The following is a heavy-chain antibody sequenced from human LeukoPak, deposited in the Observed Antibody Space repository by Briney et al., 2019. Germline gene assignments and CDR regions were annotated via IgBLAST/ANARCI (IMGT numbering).Heavy chain of an antibody. D-gene: IGHD5-12*01. V-gene: IGHV4-34*01. CDR1: GESFSGYF. J-gene: IGHJ4*02. Sequence: SETLSLTCAVYGESFSGYFWNWIRQPPGKGLEWIGEINHSGGTFNHNPSLKSRVTMSVDTSKSQFSLKLSSVTAADTAVYYCARKSGYARDYWGQGNLVTVSS. CDR3: ARKSGYARDY. CDR2: INHSGGTF.